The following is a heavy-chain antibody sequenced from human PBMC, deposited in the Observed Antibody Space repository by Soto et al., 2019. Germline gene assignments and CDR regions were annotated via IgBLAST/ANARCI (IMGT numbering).Heavy chain of an antibody. CDR1: GFTFSTYS. CDR2: ISGSGNYT. J-gene: IGHJ4*02. D-gene: IGHD4-4*01. V-gene: IGHV3-21*01. Sequence: GGSLRLSCAASGFTFSTYSMNWVRQAPGKGLEWVSSISGSGNYTHYADFLRGRFTISRDNAKTSLYLQMNSLRAEDTAVYYCAREGINNYNEYYFDSWGQGTVVTAPQ. CDR3: AREGINNYNEYYFDS.